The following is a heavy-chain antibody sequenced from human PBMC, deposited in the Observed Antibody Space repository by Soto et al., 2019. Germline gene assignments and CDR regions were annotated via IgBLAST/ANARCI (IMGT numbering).Heavy chain of an antibody. CDR2: ISGSGGST. J-gene: IGHJ4*02. V-gene: IGHV3-23*01. Sequence: GESLKISCAASGFTFSSYAMSWVRQAPGKGLEWVSAISGSGGSTYYADSVKGRFTISRDNSKNTLYLQMNSLRAEDTAVYYCAKDVRITPYYFDYWGQGTLVTVSS. CDR3: AKDVRITPYYFDY. D-gene: IGHD3-10*01. CDR1: GFTFSSYA.